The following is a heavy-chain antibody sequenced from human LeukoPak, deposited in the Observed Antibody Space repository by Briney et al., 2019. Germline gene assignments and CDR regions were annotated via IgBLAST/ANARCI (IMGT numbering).Heavy chain of an antibody. V-gene: IGHV1-3*03. Sequence: ASVKVSCKASGYTFTSYGISWVRQAPGQGLEWMGWINAGNGNTKYSQEFQGRVTITRDTSASTAYMELSSLRSEDMAVYYCARGPASSGWYRWFDPWGQGTLVTVSS. CDR3: ARGPASSGWYRWFDP. CDR1: GYTFTSYG. J-gene: IGHJ5*02. CDR2: INAGNGNT. D-gene: IGHD6-19*01.